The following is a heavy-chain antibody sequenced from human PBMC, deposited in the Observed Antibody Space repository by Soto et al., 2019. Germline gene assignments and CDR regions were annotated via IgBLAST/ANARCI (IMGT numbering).Heavy chain of an antibody. CDR2: IVPIFGTA. V-gene: IGHV1-69*12. D-gene: IGHD5-12*01. CDR3: ARGRYSGYDMPDTYYYYNYGMDV. CDR1: GGTFSSHG. Sequence: QVQLVQSGAEVKKPGSSVKVSCKASGGTFSSHGISWVRQAPGQGLEWMGGIVPIFGTADDAQRFRGRVTITADESTSIAYMELSSLRSEDTAVYYCARGRYSGYDMPDTYYYYNYGMDVWGQGTTVTVSS. J-gene: IGHJ6*02.